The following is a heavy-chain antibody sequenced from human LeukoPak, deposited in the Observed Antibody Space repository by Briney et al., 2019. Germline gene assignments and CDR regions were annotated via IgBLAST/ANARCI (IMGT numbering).Heavy chain of an antibody. CDR3: ARDPDYYDSSGYLADAFDI. J-gene: IGHJ3*02. V-gene: IGHV3-21*01. Sequence: GGSLRLSCAASGFTFTSYAMHWVRQAPGKGLEWVSSISSSSSYIYYADSVKGRFTISRDNAKNSLYLQMNSLRAEDTAVYYCARDPDYYDSSGYLADAFDIWGQGTMVTVSS. CDR1: GFTFTSYA. CDR2: ISSSSSYI. D-gene: IGHD3-22*01.